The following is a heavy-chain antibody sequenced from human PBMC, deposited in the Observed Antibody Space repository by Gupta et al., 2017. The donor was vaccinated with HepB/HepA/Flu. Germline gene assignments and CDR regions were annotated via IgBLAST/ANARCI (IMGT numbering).Heavy chain of an antibody. V-gene: IGHV3-73*01. Sequence: EVQLVESGGGLVQPGGSLTLSCAGSGFTFGGSPIHGVRQAPGKGPEWVGRIANKAHKYATAYAASVKGRITLSRDDLKNTAYLQMNSLKTEDTAVYYCTAGYMEDWGQGTLVTVSS. J-gene: IGHJ4*02. D-gene: IGHD2-2*02. CDR1: GFTFGGSP. CDR3: TAGYMED. CDR2: IANKAHKYAT.